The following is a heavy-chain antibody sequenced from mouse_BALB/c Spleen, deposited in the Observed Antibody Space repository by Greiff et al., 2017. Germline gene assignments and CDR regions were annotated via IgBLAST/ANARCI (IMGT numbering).Heavy chain of an antibody. D-gene: IGHD2-3*01. Sequence: VQLQQSGPELVKPGASVKMSCKASGYTFTSYVMHWVKQKPGQGLEWIGYINPYNDGTKYNEKFKGKATLTSDKSSSTAYMELSSLTSEDSAVYYCSRGYDGYLMDYWGQGTSVTVSS. CDR1: GYTFTSYV. CDR2: INPYNDGT. CDR3: SRGYDGYLMDY. V-gene: IGHV1-14*01. J-gene: IGHJ4*01.